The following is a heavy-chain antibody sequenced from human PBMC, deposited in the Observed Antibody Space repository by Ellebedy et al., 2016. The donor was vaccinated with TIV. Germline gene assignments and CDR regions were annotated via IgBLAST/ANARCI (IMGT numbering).Heavy chain of an antibody. V-gene: IGHV3-13*01. Sequence: GESLKISCAASGFSFSTYEMHWVRQATGAGLEWVSAIGTAGDTFYADSVKGRFTISRDNAKNTLSLQMNGLRVEDTALYYCTTDEGGSLDSWGQGTLVTVSS. J-gene: IGHJ4*02. D-gene: IGHD2-15*01. CDR1: GFSFSTYE. CDR3: TTDEGGSLDS. CDR2: IGTAGDT.